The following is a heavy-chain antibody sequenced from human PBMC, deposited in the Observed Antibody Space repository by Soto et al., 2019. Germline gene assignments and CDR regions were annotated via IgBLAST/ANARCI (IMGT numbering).Heavy chain of an antibody. D-gene: IGHD5-18*01. CDR2: ISAYNGNT. V-gene: IGHV1-18*01. Sequence: QVQLVQSGAEVKKPGASVKVSCKASGYTFTSYGISWVRQAPGQGLEWMGWISAYNGNTNYAQKLQGRVTMTTDTSTSTGYMELTSLRSADTAVYYCARDWEDTAMAYCYYYRDVWGKGNTVTVSS. CDR3: ARDWEDTAMAYCYYYRDV. CDR1: GYTFTSYG. J-gene: IGHJ6*03.